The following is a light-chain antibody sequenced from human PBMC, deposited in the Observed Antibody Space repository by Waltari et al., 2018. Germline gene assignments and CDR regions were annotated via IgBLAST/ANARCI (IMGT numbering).Light chain of an antibody. CDR3: CSYVTGDTWV. J-gene: IGLJ3*02. Sequence: QSALTPPASVSGSPGQSITISCTGSSSDVGTYKFVSWYQQHPGKAPKLMIYEINQRPAGISNRFSGSKFGNTAVLTISGLQTEDEADYYCCSYVTGDTWVFGGGTRVAVL. CDR1: SSDVGTYKF. CDR2: EIN. V-gene: IGLV2-23*02.